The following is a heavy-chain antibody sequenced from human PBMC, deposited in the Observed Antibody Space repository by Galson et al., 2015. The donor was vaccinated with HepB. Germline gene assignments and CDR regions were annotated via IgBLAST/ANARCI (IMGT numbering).Heavy chain of an antibody. J-gene: IGHJ4*02. CDR2: ISGSGGST. CDR1: GFTFSSYA. Sequence: SLRLSCAASGFTFSSYAMSWVRQAPGKGLEWVSAISGSGGSTYYADSVKGRFTISRDNSKNTLYLQMNSLRAEDTAVYYCAKDLGRSSLGSMINWGQGTLVTVSS. V-gene: IGHV3-23*01. D-gene: IGHD3-16*01. CDR3: AKDLGRSSLGSMIN.